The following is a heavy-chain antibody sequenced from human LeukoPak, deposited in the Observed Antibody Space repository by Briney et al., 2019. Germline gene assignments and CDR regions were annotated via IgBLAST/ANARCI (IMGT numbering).Heavy chain of an antibody. Sequence: SETLSLTCTVSGGSISSYYWSLIRQPPGKGLEWIGYVFDSGGTNYNPSLKSRVTISVDTSKKQFSLKLSSVTAADTAVYYCARGYSSSWNYFDYWGQGTLVTVSS. CDR3: ARGYSSSWNYFDY. CDR1: GGSISSYY. J-gene: IGHJ4*02. D-gene: IGHD6-13*01. CDR2: VFDSGGT. V-gene: IGHV4-59*01.